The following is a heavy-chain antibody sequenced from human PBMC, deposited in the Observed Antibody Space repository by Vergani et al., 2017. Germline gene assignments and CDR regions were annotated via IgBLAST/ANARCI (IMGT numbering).Heavy chain of an antibody. CDR1: GFTFSSYA. J-gene: IGHJ3*02. CDR2: ISYDGSNK. V-gene: IGHV3-30-3*01. Sequence: QVQLVESGGGVVQPGRSLRLSCAASGFTFSSYAMHWVRQAPGKGLEWVAVISYDGSNKYYADSVKGRFTISRDNSKNTLYLQMNRLRAEDTAVYYCARAAAVGRRGAFDIWGQGTMVTVSS. CDR3: ARAAAVGRRGAFDI.